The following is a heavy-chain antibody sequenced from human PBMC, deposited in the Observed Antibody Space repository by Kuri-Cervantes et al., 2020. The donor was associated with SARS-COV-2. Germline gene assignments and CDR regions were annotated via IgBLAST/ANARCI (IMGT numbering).Heavy chain of an antibody. CDR2: ISWNSGSI. Sequence: GGSLRLSCAASGFTFDDYAMHWVRQAPGKGLEWVSGISWNSGSIGYADSVKGRFTISRDNAKNSLYLQMNSLRDEDTAVYYCARDYPYCSSTSCFDYGMDVWGQGTSVTVSS. CDR1: GFTFDDYA. D-gene: IGHD2-2*01. CDR3: ARDYPYCSSTSCFDYGMDV. V-gene: IGHV3-9*01. J-gene: IGHJ6*02.